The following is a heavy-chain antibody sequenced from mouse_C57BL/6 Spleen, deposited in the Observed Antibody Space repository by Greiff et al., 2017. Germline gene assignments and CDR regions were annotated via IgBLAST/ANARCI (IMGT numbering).Heavy chain of an antibody. D-gene: IGHD1-1*01. CDR3: TTNTTKFDY. Sequence: VQLQQSGAELVRPGASVKLSCTASGFNIKDDYMHWVKQRPEQGLEWIGWIDPENGDTEYASKFQGKATITADTSSNTDYLQLSSLTSEDTAVYYCTTNTTKFDYWGQGTTLTVSS. CDR2: IDPENGDT. V-gene: IGHV14-4*01. CDR1: GFNIKDDY. J-gene: IGHJ2*01.